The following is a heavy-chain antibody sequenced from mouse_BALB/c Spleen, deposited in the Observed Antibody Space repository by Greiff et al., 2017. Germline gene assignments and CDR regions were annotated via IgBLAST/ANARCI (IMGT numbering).Heavy chain of an antibody. CDR2: INPSNGGT. J-gene: IGHJ2*01. Sequence: QVQLQQPGAELVKPGASVKLSCKASGYTFTSYYMYWVKQRPGQGLVWFGGINPSNGGTNFNEKFKSKATLTVDKSSSTAYMQLSSLTSEDSAVYYCTIWGGNLDYWGQGTTLTVS. CDR3: TIWGGNLDY. D-gene: IGHD1-1*02. V-gene: IGHV1S16*01. CDR1: GYTFTSYY.